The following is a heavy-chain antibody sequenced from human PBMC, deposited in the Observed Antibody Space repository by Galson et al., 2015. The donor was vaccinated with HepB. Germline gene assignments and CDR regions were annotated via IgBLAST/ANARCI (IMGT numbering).Heavy chain of an antibody. D-gene: IGHD2-15*01. J-gene: IGHJ6*02. Sequence: SVKVSCKASGYTFTSYGISWVRQAPGQGLEWMGWISVYNGDTTYAQMLQGRVTMTTDTSTSTAYMELRSLRSDDTAVYYCARDGMVVAAKAGVYYYYGMDVWGQGTTVTVSS. CDR2: ISVYNGDT. V-gene: IGHV1-18*01. CDR1: GYTFTSYG. CDR3: ARDGMVVAAKAGVYYYYGMDV.